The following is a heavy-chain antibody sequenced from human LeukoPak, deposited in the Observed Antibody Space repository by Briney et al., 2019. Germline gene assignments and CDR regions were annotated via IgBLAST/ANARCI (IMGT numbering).Heavy chain of an antibody. J-gene: IGHJ4*02. CDR3: AANYALLTGVDY. V-gene: IGHV3-23*01. CDR1: GFTFSSYA. CDR2: ISGSGGST. D-gene: IGHD3-9*01. Sequence: GGSLRLSCAASGFTFSSYAMSWARQAPGKGLEWVSAISGSGGSTYYADSVKGRFTISRDNSKNTLYLQMNSLRAEDTAVYYCAANYALLTGVDYWGQGTLVTVSS.